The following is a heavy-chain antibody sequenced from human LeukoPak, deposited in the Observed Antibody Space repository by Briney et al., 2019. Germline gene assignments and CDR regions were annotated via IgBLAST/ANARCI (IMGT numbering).Heavy chain of an antibody. J-gene: IGHJ4*02. D-gene: IGHD2-8*01. CDR3: ARSNNGPLDY. V-gene: IGHV6-1*01. CDR2: TYYRSKWYS. Sequence: SQTLSLTCAISGDSVSTNTAAWNWLRQSPSRGLEWLGKTYYRSKWYSDYALSVKSRITLTPDTSKNQFSLQLSSVTPEDTAVYYCARSNNGPLDYWGQGTLVTVSS. CDR1: GDSVSTNTAA.